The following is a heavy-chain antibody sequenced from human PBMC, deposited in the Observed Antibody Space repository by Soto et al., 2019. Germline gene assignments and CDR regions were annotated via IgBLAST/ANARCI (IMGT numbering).Heavy chain of an antibody. CDR3: AIDMPGELLLTRFDS. Sequence: EVQLLESGGGLVQPGGSLRLSCAASGFTFSTYAMSWVRQAPGKGLEWVSAISGSGSSTYYADSVKGRFTISRDNSKNMPYLQMIGLRAEDTAVYYCAIDMPGELLLTRFDSWGQGTLVTVSS. D-gene: IGHD1-26*01. V-gene: IGHV3-23*01. CDR1: GFTFSTYA. J-gene: IGHJ5*01. CDR2: ISGSGSST.